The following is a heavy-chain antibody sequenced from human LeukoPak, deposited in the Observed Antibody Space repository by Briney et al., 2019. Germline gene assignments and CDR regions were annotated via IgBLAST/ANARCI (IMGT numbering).Heavy chain of an antibody. V-gene: IGHV3-23*01. CDR3: AKDMRLGELSLVGY. J-gene: IGHJ4*02. CDR1: GFTFNTYA. CDR2: ISGSGDDT. D-gene: IGHD3-16*02. Sequence: GGSLRLSCAAFGFTFNTYAMNWVRQAPGKGLEWVSRISGSGDDTSYADSVKGRFTISRDNAKNSLYLQMNSLRAEDTALYYCAKDMRLGELSLVGYWGQGTLVTVSS.